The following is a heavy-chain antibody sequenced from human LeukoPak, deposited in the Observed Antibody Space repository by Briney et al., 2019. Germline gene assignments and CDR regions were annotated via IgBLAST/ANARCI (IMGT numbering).Heavy chain of an antibody. D-gene: IGHD6-6*01. CDR1: GASISSYF. Sequence: SETLSLTCTVSGASISSYFWGWIRQPPGRGLEWIGYISYSGTTNFSPSLKSRVTISVDTSKNHFSLKLNSVTAADTAMYYCARSLYGSSPNPYYFDYWGQGTLVTVSS. CDR3: ARSLYGSSPNPYYFDY. V-gene: IGHV4-59*12. CDR2: ISYSGTT. J-gene: IGHJ4*02.